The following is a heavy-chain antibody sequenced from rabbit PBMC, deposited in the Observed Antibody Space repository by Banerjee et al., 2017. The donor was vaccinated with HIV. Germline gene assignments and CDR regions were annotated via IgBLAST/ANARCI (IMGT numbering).Heavy chain of an antibody. CDR1: GFSFSSSNY. J-gene: IGHJ4*01. CDR3: ARESADMLYYSPNL. Sequence: QSLEESGGDLVKPGASLTLTCTASGFSFSSSNYICWVRQAPGKGLEWIGCIYAGSSGSTYYASWAKGRFTISKTSSTTVTLQMTSLTAADTATYFCARESADMLYYSPNLWGPGTLVTVS. D-gene: IGHD1-1*01. CDR2: IYAGSSGST. V-gene: IGHV1S40*01.